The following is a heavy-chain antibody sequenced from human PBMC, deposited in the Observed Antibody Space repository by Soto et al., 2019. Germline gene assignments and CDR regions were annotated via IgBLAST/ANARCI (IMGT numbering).Heavy chain of an antibody. CDR1: GFTFSSYG. CDR2: ISYDGSNK. D-gene: IGHD2-15*01. Sequence: GGSLRLSCAASGFTFSSYGMHWVRQAPGKGLEWVAVISYDGSNKYYADSVKGRFTISRDNSKNTLYLQMNSLRAEDTAVYYCAKDRTYLGLGFFDIWGRGTMVTVSS. CDR3: AKDRTYLGLGFFDI. J-gene: IGHJ3*02. V-gene: IGHV3-30*18.